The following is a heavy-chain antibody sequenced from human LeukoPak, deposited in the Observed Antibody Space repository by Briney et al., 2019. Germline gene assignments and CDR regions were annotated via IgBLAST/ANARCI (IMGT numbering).Heavy chain of an antibody. V-gene: IGHV3-23*01. CDR1: GFTFSSYG. Sequence: GGSLRLSCAVSGFTFSSYGTSWVRQAPGKGLEWVSGISGGGGSTYYADSVKGRFTISRVNSRNTLYLQMNSLRGEDTAVYYCAKGSTGWYLDYWGQGTLVTVSS. CDR2: ISGGGGST. D-gene: IGHD6-19*01. J-gene: IGHJ4*02. CDR3: AKGSTGWYLDY.